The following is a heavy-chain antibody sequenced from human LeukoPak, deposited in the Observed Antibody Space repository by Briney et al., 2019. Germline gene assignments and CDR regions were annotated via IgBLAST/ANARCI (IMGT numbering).Heavy chain of an antibody. D-gene: IGHD6-25*01. V-gene: IGHV3-23*01. CDR3: VKDYSTIAAAANPLFDY. CDR1: GFTFSSYA. CDR2: ITGSGDTA. Sequence: GGSLRLSCAASGFTFSSYAVTWVRQAPGKGLEWVSSITGSGDTAFYAVSVKGRFTISRDNSKNILYLQMHSLRVEDTAVYYCVKDYSTIAAAANPLFDYWGQGALVTVSS. J-gene: IGHJ4*02.